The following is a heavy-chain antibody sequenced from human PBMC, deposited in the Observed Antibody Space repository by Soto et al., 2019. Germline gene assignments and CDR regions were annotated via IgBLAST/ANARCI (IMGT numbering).Heavy chain of an antibody. CDR3: ARDLEGQSYYDSSGYFDY. CDR1: GFTFSSYS. D-gene: IGHD3-22*01. Sequence: GGSLRLSCAASGFTFSSYSMNWVRQAPGKGLEWVSYISSSSSTIYYADSVKGRFTISRDNAKNSLYLQMNSLRDEDTAVYYCARDLEGQSYYDSSGYFDYWGQGTLVTVSS. J-gene: IGHJ4*02. V-gene: IGHV3-48*02. CDR2: ISSSSSTI.